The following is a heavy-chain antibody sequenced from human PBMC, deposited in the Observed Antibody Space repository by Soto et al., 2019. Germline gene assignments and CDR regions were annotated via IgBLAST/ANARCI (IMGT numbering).Heavy chain of an antibody. CDR2: TSNSGST. Sequence: QVQLQESGPGLVKPSQTLSLTCTVSGGSITSSGYYWSWIRQHPGEGLEWIGFTSNSGSTSYNPSPNSRCTVSVDTSSNQFSLNLKSVTAADPAVYYCARGGGSTKVEYWGQGTLVTVSP. CDR1: GGSITSSGYY. CDR3: ARGGGSTKVEY. D-gene: IGHD2-2*01. V-gene: IGHV4-31*03. J-gene: IGHJ4*02.